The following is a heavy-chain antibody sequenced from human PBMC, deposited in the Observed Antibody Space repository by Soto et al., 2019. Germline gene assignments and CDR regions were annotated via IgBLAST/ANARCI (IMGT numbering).Heavy chain of an antibody. D-gene: IGHD5-12*01. CDR3: ARHSWYSGYGFYYYYYGMDV. J-gene: IGHJ6*02. Sequence: SETLSLTCTVSGGSISSSSYYWGWIRQPPGKGLEWIGSIYYSGSTYYNPSLKSRVTISVDTSKNQFSLKLSSVTAADTAVYYCARHSWYSGYGFYYYYYGMDVWGQGTTVTVSS. CDR1: GGSISSSSYY. CDR2: IYYSGST. V-gene: IGHV4-39*01.